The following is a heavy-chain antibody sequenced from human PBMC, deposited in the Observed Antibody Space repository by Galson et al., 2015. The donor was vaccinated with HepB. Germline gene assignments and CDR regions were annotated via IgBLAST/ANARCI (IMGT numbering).Heavy chain of an antibody. Sequence: SLRLSCAASGFTFSSYWMHWVRQAPGKGLVWVARINSDGKSTSYADFVKGRFTISRDNAKNTLYLQMNSLRVEDTAVYYCVVVTRQRPDAFDIWGQGTMVTVSS. D-gene: IGHD2-21*02. J-gene: IGHJ3*02. V-gene: IGHV3-74*01. CDR1: GFTFSSYW. CDR2: INSDGKST. CDR3: VVVTRQRPDAFDI.